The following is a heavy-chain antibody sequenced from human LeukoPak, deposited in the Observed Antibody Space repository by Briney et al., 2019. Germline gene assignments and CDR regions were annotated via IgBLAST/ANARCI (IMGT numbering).Heavy chain of an antibody. CDR2: ISSSGSTI. V-gene: IGHV3-48*03. J-gene: IGHJ6*02. Sequence: PGGSLRLSCAASGFTFSSYEMNWVRQAPGKGLEWVSYISSSGSTICYADSVKGRFTISRDNAKNSLYLQMNSLRAEDTAVYYCARDCGTSCYAQLHYYYGMDVWGQGTTVTVSS. D-gene: IGHD2-2*01. CDR3: ARDCGTSCYAQLHYYYGMDV. CDR1: GFTFSSYE.